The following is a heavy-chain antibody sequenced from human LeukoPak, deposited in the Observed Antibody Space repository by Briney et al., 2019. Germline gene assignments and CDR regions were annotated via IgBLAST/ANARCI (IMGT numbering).Heavy chain of an antibody. J-gene: IGHJ4*02. CDR3: ARDENFYGSGSYYYFDY. Sequence: ASVKVSCKASGYTFTSYYIHWVRQAPGLGLEWMGRINPSGGRTSYAQKFQGRVTMTRDTSTRIVSMELSSLRSEDTAVYYCARDENFYGSGSYYYFDYWGQGTLVTVSS. V-gene: IGHV1-46*01. D-gene: IGHD3-10*01. CDR1: GYTFTSYY. CDR2: INPSGGRT.